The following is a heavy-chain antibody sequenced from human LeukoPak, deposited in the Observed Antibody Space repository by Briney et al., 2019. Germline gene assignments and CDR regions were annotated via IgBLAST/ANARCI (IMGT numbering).Heavy chain of an antibody. J-gene: IGHJ4*02. CDR3: ARESLRAAPTY. D-gene: IGHD3-10*01. CDR1: GFTFGSYW. CDR2: INADGYEK. V-gene: IGHV3-7*05. Sequence: GGSLRLSCAASGFTFGSYWMSWVRQAPGKGLEWVANINADGYEKYYVDAVKGRFTISGDNAKNSLYLQMNNLRPEDTAVYYCARESLRAAPTYWGQGTLVTVSS.